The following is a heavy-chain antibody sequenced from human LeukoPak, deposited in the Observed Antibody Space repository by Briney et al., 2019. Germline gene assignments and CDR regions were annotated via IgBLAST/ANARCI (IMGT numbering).Heavy chain of an antibody. D-gene: IGHD4-17*01. V-gene: IGHV4-31*03. CDR1: GGSISSGGYY. J-gene: IGHJ5*02. Sequence: SETLSLTCTVSGGSISSGGYYWSWIRQHPGKGLEWIGYIYYSGSTYYNPSLKSRVTISVDTSKNQFSLKLSSVTAADTAVYYCARDADYGDYCDPWGQGTLVTVSS. CDR2: IYYSGST. CDR3: ARDADYGDYCDP.